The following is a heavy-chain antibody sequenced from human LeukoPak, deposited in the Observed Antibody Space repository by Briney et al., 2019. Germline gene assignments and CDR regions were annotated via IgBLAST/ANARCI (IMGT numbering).Heavy chain of an antibody. V-gene: IGHV4-59*08. Sequence: PSETLSLTYTVSGGSISTYYWSWIRQPPGKGLEWIGYFYYSGSTNYNPSLKSRVTILVDTSKNQFSLKLSSVTAADTALYYCARAQYSSSPLYYGMDVWGQGTTVTVSS. D-gene: IGHD6-13*01. CDR2: FYYSGST. CDR1: GGSISTYY. CDR3: ARAQYSSSPLYYGMDV. J-gene: IGHJ6*02.